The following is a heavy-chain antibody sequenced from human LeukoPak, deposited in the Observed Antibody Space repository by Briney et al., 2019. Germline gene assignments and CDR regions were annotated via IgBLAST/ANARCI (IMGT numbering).Heavy chain of an antibody. Sequence: PGGSLRLSCAASGFTFDDYGMNWVRQAPGKGLEWVSYISSSGSTTHYADSVKGRFTISRDNAKNSLYLQMNSLRAEDTAVYYCTRDNYDSSGYYFDWGQGTLVTVSS. J-gene: IGHJ4*02. D-gene: IGHD3-22*01. CDR2: ISSSGSTT. V-gene: IGHV3-48*03. CDR1: GFTFDDYG. CDR3: TRDNYDSSGYYFD.